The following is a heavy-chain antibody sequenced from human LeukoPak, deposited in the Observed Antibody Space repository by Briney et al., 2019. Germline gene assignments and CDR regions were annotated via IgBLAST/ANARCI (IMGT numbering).Heavy chain of an antibody. CDR2: IYYSGST. D-gene: IGHD2-2*01. V-gene: IGHV4-39*07. Sequence: SETLSLTCTVSGGSISSSSYYWGWIRQPPGKGLEWIGSIYYSGSTYYNPSLKSRVTISVDTSKNQFSLKLSSVTAADTAVYYCARDLCSSTSCPVDYRGQGTLVTVSS. CDR1: GGSISSSSYY. CDR3: ARDLCSSTSCPVDY. J-gene: IGHJ4*02.